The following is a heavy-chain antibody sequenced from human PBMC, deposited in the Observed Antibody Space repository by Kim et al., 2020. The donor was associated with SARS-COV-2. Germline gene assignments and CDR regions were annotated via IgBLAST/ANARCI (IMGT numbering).Heavy chain of an antibody. D-gene: IGHD3-22*01. CDR2: ISYDGSNK. J-gene: IGHJ4*02. Sequence: GGSLRLSCAASGFTFSSYAMHWVRQAPGKGLEWVAVISYDGSNKYYADSVKGRFTISRDNSKNTLYLQMNSLRAEDTAVYYCARELLYYYDATFDYWGQG. CDR1: GFTFSSYA. CDR3: ARELLYYYDATFDY. V-gene: IGHV3-30*04.